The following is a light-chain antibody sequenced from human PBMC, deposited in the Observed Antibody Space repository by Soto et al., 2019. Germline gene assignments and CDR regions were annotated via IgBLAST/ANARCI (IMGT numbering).Light chain of an antibody. J-gene: IGKJ1*01. CDR3: QQYGSSPRT. Sequence: EIVLTQSPGTLSLSPGERSTLSCSASQSVSSSFLAWYQQKPGQAPRLLIYAASSRATGIPDRFSGSGSGTDFTLTISRLEPEDFAVYYCQQYGSSPRTFGQGTKVDI. V-gene: IGKV3-20*01. CDR1: QSVSSSF. CDR2: AAS.